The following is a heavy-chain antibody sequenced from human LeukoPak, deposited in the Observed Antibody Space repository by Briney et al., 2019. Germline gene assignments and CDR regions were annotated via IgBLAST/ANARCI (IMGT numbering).Heavy chain of an antibody. CDR2: FYYSGST. J-gene: IGHJ4*02. D-gene: IGHD3-9*01. V-gene: IGHV4-59*01. CDR1: GDSISSYY. CDR3: ARGYFDWLSFDY. Sequence: SETLSLTCTVSGDSISSYYWNWIRQPPGKGLEWIGYFYYSGSTNYNPSLKSRVTISVDTSKNQFSLNLNSVTAADTAVYYCARGYFDWLSFDYWGQGVLVAVSS.